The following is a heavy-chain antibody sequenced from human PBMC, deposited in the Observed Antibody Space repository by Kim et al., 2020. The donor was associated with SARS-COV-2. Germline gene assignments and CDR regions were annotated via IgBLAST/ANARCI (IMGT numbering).Heavy chain of an antibody. J-gene: IGHJ6*02. D-gene: IGHD5-18*01. CDR3: TREGYKDPDYYGMDV. Sequence: QKFQGRVTITADESTSTAYMELSSLRSEDTAVYYCTREGYKDPDYYGMDVWGQGTTVTVSS. V-gene: IGHV1-69*01.